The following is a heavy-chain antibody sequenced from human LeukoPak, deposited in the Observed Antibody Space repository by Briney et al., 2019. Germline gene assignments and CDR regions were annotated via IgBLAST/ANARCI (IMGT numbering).Heavy chain of an antibody. D-gene: IGHD3-10*01. Sequence: SETLSLTCTVSGGSISSSSYYWGWIRQPPGKGLEWIGSIYYSGSTNYNPSLKSRVTISVDTSKNQFSLKLSSVTAADTAVYYCARHHYGSGYAFDYWGQGTLVTVSS. V-gene: IGHV4-39*01. CDR2: IYYSGST. CDR3: ARHHYGSGYAFDY. CDR1: GGSISSSSYY. J-gene: IGHJ4*02.